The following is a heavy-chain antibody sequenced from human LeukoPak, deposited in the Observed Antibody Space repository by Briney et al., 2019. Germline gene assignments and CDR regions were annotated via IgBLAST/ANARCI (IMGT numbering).Heavy chain of an antibody. J-gene: IGHJ3*02. CDR2: INGGGDAT. D-gene: IGHD2-21*02. V-gene: IGHV3-23*01. CDR3: ARDVVVTSSPDAFDI. CDR1: GFSFNNNA. Sequence: PGGSLRLSCAASGFSFNNNAMSWVRQAPGKGLEWVSAINGGGDATEYADSVKGRFTISRDNSKKTLYLQMNSLRPEDTAVYYCARDVVVTSSPDAFDIWGQGTMVTVSS.